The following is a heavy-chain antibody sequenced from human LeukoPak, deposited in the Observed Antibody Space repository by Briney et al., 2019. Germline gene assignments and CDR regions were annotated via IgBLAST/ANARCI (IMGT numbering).Heavy chain of an antibody. Sequence: PGRSLRLSCAASGFTFSSYAMHWVRQAPGKGLEWVAVISYDGSNKYYADSVKGRFTISRDNSKNTLYLQMHSLTAEDTAVYYCVRQNGDYYFDYWGQGTLVSVSS. V-gene: IGHV3-30*04. D-gene: IGHD4-17*01. CDR2: ISYDGSNK. CDR1: GFTFSSYA. J-gene: IGHJ4*02. CDR3: VRQNGDYYFDY.